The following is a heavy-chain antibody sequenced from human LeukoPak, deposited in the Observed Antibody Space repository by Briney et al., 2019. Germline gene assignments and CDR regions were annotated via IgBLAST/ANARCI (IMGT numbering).Heavy chain of an antibody. V-gene: IGHV1-58*01. CDR2: IVVGSGNT. CDR3: AAFGLNTIPFDY. CDR1: GFTFTSSA. D-gene: IGHD3-10*01. J-gene: IGHJ4*02. Sequence: GTSVKVSCKASGFTFTSSAVQWVRQARGQRLEWIGWIVVGSGNTNYAQKFQERVTITRDMSTSTAYMELSSLRSEDTAVYYCAAFGLNTIPFDYWGQGTLVTVSS.